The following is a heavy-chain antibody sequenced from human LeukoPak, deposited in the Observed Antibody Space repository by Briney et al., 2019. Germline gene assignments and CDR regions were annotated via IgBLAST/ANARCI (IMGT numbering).Heavy chain of an antibody. J-gene: IGHJ6*02. V-gene: IGHV1-8*02. CDR2: MNPNSGNT. Sequence: ASVKVSRKASGGTFSSYAISWVRQATGQGLEWMGWMNPNSGNTCYAQKFQGRVTMTRNTSISTAYMELSSLRSEDTAVYYCARGITIFGVNYYGMDVWGQGTTVTVSS. CDR3: ARGITIFGVNYYGMDV. CDR1: GGTFSSYA. D-gene: IGHD3-3*01.